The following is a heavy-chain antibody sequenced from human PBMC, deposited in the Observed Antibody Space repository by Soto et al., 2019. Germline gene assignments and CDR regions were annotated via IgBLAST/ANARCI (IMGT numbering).Heavy chain of an antibody. CDR2: ISYDGSNK. J-gene: IGHJ6*02. Sequence: QVQLVESGGGVVQPGRSLRLSCAASGFTFSSYGMHWVRQAPGKGLEWVAVISYDGSNKYYADSVKGRFTISRDNSKNTLYLQMNSLRAQDTAVNYGAKARIAGGNPPFWYYGMDVWGQGTTVTVSS. CDR1: GFTFSSYG. D-gene: IGHD2-15*01. CDR3: AKARIAGGNPPFWYYGMDV. V-gene: IGHV3-30*18.